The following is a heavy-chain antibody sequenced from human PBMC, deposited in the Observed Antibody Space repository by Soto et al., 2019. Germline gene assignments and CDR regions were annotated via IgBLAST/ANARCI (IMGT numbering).Heavy chain of an antibody. V-gene: IGHV2-5*01. CDR2: IYSHDGE. Sequence: QITLKESGPTLVKPTQTLTLTCTFSGFSLSTTGMGVGWIRQPPGKALEWLALIYSHDGERYSPSLKSRLTVTKDTSKAQVVLTMTNMDPVDTGTYCCVHRMSGWPGFRTWGQGTLVTVSS. D-gene: IGHD6-19*01. CDR3: VHRMSGWPGFRT. CDR1: GFSLSTTGMG. J-gene: IGHJ5*02.